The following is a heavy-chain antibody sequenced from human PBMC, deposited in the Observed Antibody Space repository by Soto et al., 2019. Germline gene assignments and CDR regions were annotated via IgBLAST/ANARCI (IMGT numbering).Heavy chain of an antibody. CDR1: GYSFTSYW. D-gene: IGHD3-3*01. CDR3: ASRTIFGVGTATFDP. J-gene: IGHJ5*02. Sequence: PGESLKISCKGSGYSFTSYWIGWVRQMPGKGLEWMGIIYPGDSDTRYSPSFQGQVTISADKSISTAYLQWSSLKASDTAMYYCASRTIFGVGTATFDPWGQGTLVTVSS. V-gene: IGHV5-51*01. CDR2: IYPGDSDT.